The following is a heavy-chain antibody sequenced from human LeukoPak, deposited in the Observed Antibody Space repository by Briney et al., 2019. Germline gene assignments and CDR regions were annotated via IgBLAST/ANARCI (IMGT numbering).Heavy chain of an antibody. Sequence: PGGSLRLSCAASGFTFSSYGMHWVRQAPGKGLEWVAVISYDGSNKYYADSVKGRFTISRDNSKNTLYLQMNSLRAEDTAVYYCAKDRGYCSGGSCYHLDYWGQGPLVTVSS. CDR1: GFTFSSYG. V-gene: IGHV3-30*18. D-gene: IGHD2-15*01. J-gene: IGHJ4*02. CDR3: AKDRGYCSGGSCYHLDY. CDR2: ISYDGSNK.